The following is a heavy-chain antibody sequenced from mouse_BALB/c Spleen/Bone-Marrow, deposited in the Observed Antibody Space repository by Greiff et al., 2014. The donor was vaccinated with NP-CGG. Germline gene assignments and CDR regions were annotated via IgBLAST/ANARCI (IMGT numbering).Heavy chain of an antibody. V-gene: IGHV1S41*01. CDR2: IAPGSGST. CDR3: AYYRYDVNY. D-gene: IGHD2-14*01. CDR1: GYTFTSYW. Sequence: DLVNTVASGKLSYKAAGYTFTSYWINWIKQRPGQGLEWIGRIAPGSGSTYYNEMFKGKATLTVDTSSSTAYILLSSLSSEDSAVYFCAYYRYDVNYWGQGTTLTVSS. J-gene: IGHJ2*01.